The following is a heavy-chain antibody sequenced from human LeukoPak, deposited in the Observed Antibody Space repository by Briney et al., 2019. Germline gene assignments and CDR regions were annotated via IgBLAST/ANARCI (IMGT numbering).Heavy chain of an antibody. V-gene: IGHV4-4*07. J-gene: IGHJ5*02. D-gene: IGHD6-13*01. CDR2: VYFSGNT. Sequence: SETLSLTCTVSGDSLRGYYWSWLRRPAGKGLEWNGRVYFSGNTNYNPSLKSRITMSVDTSNNQFSLHLNSVTAADTAVYYCAKSGSSWNEGWFVPWGQGTLVTVSS. CDR3: AKSGSSWNEGWFVP. CDR1: GDSLRGYY.